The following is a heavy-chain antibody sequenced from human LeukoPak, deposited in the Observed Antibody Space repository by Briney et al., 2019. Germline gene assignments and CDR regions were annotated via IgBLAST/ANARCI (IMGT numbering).Heavy chain of an antibody. CDR1: GGSISSYY. Sequence: PSETLSLTCTVSGGSISSYYWSWIRQPAGKGLEWIGRIYTSESPTYNPSLKSRVTMSLDTSKNQFSLKLSSVTAADTAVYYCARVSSSWYQDWYFDLWGRGTLATVSS. CDR2: IYTSESP. V-gene: IGHV4-4*07. CDR3: ARVSSSWYQDWYFDL. J-gene: IGHJ2*01. D-gene: IGHD6-13*01.